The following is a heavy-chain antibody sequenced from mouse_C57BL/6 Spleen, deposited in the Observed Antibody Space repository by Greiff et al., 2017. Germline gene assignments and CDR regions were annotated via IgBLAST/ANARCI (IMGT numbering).Heavy chain of an antibody. CDR2: INPGSGGT. V-gene: IGHV1-54*01. D-gene: IGHD1-1*01. J-gene: IGHJ2*01. CDR3: ARSRGSSPYYFDY. Sequence: QVQLKQSGAELVRPGTSVKVSCKASGYAFTNYLIEWVKQRPGQGLEWIGVINPGSGGTNYNEKFKGKATLTADKSSSTAYMQLSSLTSEDSAVYFCARSRGSSPYYFDYWGQGTTLTVSS. CDR1: GYAFTNYL.